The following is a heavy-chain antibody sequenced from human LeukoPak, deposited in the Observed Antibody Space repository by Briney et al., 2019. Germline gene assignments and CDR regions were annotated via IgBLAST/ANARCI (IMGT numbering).Heavy chain of an antibody. D-gene: IGHD2-8*01. CDR2: IYYSGST. CDR1: GGSISSYY. Sequence: SETLSPTCTVSGGSISSYYWSWIRQPPGKGLEWIGSIYYSGSTYYNPSLKSRVTISVDTSKNQFSLKLSSVTAADTAVYYCARGRGKIVLMVYAIAGGFDYWGQGTLVTVSS. CDR3: ARGRGKIVLMVYAIAGGFDY. J-gene: IGHJ4*02. V-gene: IGHV4-39*01.